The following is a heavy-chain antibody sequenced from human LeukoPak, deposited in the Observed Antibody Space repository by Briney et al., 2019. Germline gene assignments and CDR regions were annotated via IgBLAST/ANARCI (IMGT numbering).Heavy chain of an antibody. CDR1: GYTFTSNY. J-gene: IGHJ5*02. CDR2: ISPSGGST. D-gene: IGHD5-24*01. Sequence: ASVKVSCKAFGYTFTSNYMHRVRQTPGQGPEWMGVISPSGGSTTYAQKFQGRVTLTRDMSTSTDYLELSSLRSEDTAVYYCARDNSVRDEAWWFNPWGQGTLVTVSS. CDR3: ARDNSVRDEAWWFNP. V-gene: IGHV1-46*01.